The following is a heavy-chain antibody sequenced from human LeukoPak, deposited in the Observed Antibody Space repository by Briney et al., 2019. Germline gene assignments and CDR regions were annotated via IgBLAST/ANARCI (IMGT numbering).Heavy chain of an antibody. J-gene: IGHJ5*02. CDR1: GETFTNYY. Sequence: SETLSLTCVVYGETFTNYYWSWIRQTPGKGLEWIGEVNHSGSANYNPSLKSRVTISVDTSKSQFSLRLNSVTAADTAVYYCARGPRLQLELRKKYNWFDPWGQGSLVTVSS. D-gene: IGHD1-7*01. V-gene: IGHV4-34*01. CDR2: VNHSGSA. CDR3: ARGPRLQLELRKKYNWFDP.